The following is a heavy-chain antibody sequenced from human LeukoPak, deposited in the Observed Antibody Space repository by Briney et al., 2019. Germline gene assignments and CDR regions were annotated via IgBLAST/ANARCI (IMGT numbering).Heavy chain of an antibody. D-gene: IGHD2-2*01. CDR1: GGSISSSSYY. CDR3: ARGDVVVPAAMPGFIYYGMDV. Sequence: SETLSLTCTVSGGSISSSSYYWGWIRQPPGKGLEWIGSIYYSGSTYYNPSLKSRVTISVDTSKNQFSLKLSSVTAADTAVYYCARGDVVVPAAMPGFIYYGMDVWGQGTTVTVSS. CDR2: IYYSGST. J-gene: IGHJ6*02. V-gene: IGHV4-39*07.